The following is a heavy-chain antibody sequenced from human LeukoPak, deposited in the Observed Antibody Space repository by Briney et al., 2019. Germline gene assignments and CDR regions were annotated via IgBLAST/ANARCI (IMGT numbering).Heavy chain of an antibody. Sequence: SETLSLTCAVYGGSFSGYYWSWIRQPPGKGLEWIGEINHSGSTNYNPSLKSRVTISVDTSKNQFSLKLSSVTAADTAVYYCASVTMVVTAPLQKTNGWFDPWGQGTLVTVSS. CDR2: INHSGST. D-gene: IGHD2-21*02. V-gene: IGHV4-34*01. CDR1: GGSFSGYY. J-gene: IGHJ5*02. CDR3: ASVTMVVTAPLQKTNGWFDP.